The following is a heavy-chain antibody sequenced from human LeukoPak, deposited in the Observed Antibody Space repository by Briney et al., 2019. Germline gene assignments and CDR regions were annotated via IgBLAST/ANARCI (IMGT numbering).Heavy chain of an antibody. Sequence: GASVKVPCKASGYTFTSYYMHWVRQAPGQGLEWMGWMNPNSGNTGYAQKFQGRVTMTRNTSISTAYMELSSLRSEDTAVYYCARGYVWGSYRPPGYWGQGTLVTVSS. J-gene: IGHJ4*02. CDR3: ARGYVWGSYRPPGY. CDR2: MNPNSGNT. CDR1: GYTFTSYY. V-gene: IGHV1-8*02. D-gene: IGHD3-16*02.